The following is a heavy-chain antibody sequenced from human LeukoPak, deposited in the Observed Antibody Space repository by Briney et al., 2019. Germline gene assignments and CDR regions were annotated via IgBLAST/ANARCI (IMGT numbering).Heavy chain of an antibody. CDR3: ATGGFRTFDS. J-gene: IGHJ4*02. CDR1: GFTFSSYA. CDR2: ITGSSSST. Sequence: PGGSLRLSCAASGFTFSSYAMSWVRQAPGKGLEWVSAITGSSSSTYYADSVKGRFTISRDNAKNSLYLQMNSLRAADTAMYYCATGGFRTFDSWGQGTLVTVSS. V-gene: IGHV3-23*01. D-gene: IGHD1-14*01.